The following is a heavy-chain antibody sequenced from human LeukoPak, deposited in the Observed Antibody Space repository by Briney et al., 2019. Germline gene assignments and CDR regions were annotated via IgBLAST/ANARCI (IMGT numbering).Heavy chain of an antibody. J-gene: IGHJ4*02. Sequence: GGSLRLSCAASGFTFSSYSMNWVRQAPGKGLEWVSYISSSSSTIYYADSVKGRFTISRDNAKNSLYLQMNSLRAEDTAVYYCARELARSFQVMGYWGQGTLVSISS. CDR3: ARELARSFQVMGY. V-gene: IGHV3-48*04. CDR1: GFTFSSYS. D-gene: IGHD3-16*01. CDR2: ISSSSSTI.